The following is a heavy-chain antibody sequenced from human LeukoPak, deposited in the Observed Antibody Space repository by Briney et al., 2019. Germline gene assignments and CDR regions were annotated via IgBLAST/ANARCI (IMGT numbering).Heavy chain of an antibody. CDR1: GVSISSYY. CDR2: IHDSGST. V-gene: IGHV4-59*08. CDR3: AIGSYPCQY. D-gene: IGHD3-10*01. J-gene: IGHJ4*02. Sequence: PSETLSLTCSASGVSISSYYWSWIRQPPGKGLEWIALIHDSGSTNYNPSLKSRVTLSLDTSKNRLSLKLSSVTAADTAVYYCAIGSYPCQYWGQGTLVTVSS.